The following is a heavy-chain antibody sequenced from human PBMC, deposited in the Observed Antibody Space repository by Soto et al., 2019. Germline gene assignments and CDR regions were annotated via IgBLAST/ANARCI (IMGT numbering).Heavy chain of an antibody. CDR1: GYTFTSYD. CDR3: ASGGTISGVVINYYSYSGMDV. Sequence: ASVKVSCKASGYTFTSYDINWVRQATGQGLEWMGWMNPNSGNTGYAQKFQGRVTMTRNTSISTAYMELSSLRSEDTAVYYCASGGTISGVVINYYSYSGMDVCGQGTTVTVYS. J-gene: IGHJ6*02. CDR2: MNPNSGNT. V-gene: IGHV1-8*01. D-gene: IGHD3-3*01.